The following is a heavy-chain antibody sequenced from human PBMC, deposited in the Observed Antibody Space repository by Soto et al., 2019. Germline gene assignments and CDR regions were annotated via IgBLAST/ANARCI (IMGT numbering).Heavy chain of an antibody. J-gene: IGHJ6*04. CDR3: ARARGTVTTFIWLMDV. CDR2: INPNSGGT. Sequence: QVQLVQSGAEVKKPGASVKVSCKASGYTFTGYYMHWVRQAPGQGLEWMGWINPNSGGTNYAQKFQGWVTMTRDTSISTAYMELSRLISDDTAVYYCARARGTVTTFIWLMDVWGKGTTVTVSS. D-gene: IGHD4-17*01. CDR1: GYTFTGYY. V-gene: IGHV1-2*04.